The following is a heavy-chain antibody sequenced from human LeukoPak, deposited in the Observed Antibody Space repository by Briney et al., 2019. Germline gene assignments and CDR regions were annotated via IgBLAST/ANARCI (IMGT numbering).Heavy chain of an antibody. CDR3: ARERAVAGAGFDY. CDR2: INSDGTTI. J-gene: IGHJ4*02. CDR1: GFTFSNAW. Sequence: GGSLRLSCAASGFTFSNAWMNWVRQAPGKGLEWVSYINSDGTTIYYADSVKGRFTISRDYAKSSLYLQMNSLRAEDTAIYYCARERAVAGAGFDYWGQGTLVTVSS. V-gene: IGHV3-48*04. D-gene: IGHD6-19*01.